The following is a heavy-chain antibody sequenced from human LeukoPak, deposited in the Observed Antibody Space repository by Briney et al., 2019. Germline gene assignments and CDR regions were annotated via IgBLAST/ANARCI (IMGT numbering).Heavy chain of an antibody. Sequence: GGSLRLSCAASGFTVSDNYMSWVRQAPGKGLEWVSVFYSGGSTRYADSMKGRFTISRDNSKNTLYLQLNSLRAEDTAVYFCASSSWSSEYFHYWGQGTLVTVSS. CDR3: ASSSWSSEYFHY. D-gene: IGHD6-13*01. V-gene: IGHV3-66*01. CDR2: FYSGGST. CDR1: GFTVSDNY. J-gene: IGHJ1*01.